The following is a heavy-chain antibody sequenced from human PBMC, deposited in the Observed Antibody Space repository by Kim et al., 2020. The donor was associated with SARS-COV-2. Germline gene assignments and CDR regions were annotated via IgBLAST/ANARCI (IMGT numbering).Heavy chain of an antibody. Sequence: GGSLRLSCAVSGFTFSNYAMSWVRQAPGKGLEWVSAVTDNGGTTYYADSVKGRFTISRDNSKNTLYLQMNSLRAEDTAVYYCAKDRKSVGTIYVECDYWGQGTLVTVSS. J-gene: IGHJ4*02. CDR3: AKDRKSVGTIYVECDY. V-gene: IGHV3-23*01. CDR2: VTDNGGTT. D-gene: IGHD5-12*01. CDR1: GFTFSNYA.